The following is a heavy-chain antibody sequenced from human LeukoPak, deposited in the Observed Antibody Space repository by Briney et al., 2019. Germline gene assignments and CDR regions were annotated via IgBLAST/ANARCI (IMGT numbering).Heavy chain of an antibody. CDR1: GFTFSSYA. D-gene: IGHD6-19*01. CDR2: ISGSGGST. Sequence: PGGSLRLSCAVSGFTFSSYAMSWVRQAPGKGLEWVSGISGSGGSTYYADSVKGRFSIFRDNSKNTLYLQMNSLGAEDTAVYYCARDSYSSGCCFDYWGQGTLVTVSS. J-gene: IGHJ4*02. CDR3: ARDSYSSGCCFDY. V-gene: IGHV3-23*01.